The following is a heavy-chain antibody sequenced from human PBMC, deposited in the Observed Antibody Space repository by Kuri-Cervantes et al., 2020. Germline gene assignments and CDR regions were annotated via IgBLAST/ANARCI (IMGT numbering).Heavy chain of an antibody. D-gene: IGHD2-2*01. J-gene: IGHJ5*02. V-gene: IGHV1-3*01. Sequence: ASVKVSCKASGYFLSNFAMHWVRQAPGQRLEWMGWINAGNGNTKYSQKFQGRVTITRDTSASTAYMELSSLRSEDTAVYYCARDNPKLFIVVVPAAQGWFDPWGQGTLVTVSS. CDR2: INAGNGNT. CDR1: GYFLSNFA. CDR3: ARDNPKLFIVVVPAAQGWFDP.